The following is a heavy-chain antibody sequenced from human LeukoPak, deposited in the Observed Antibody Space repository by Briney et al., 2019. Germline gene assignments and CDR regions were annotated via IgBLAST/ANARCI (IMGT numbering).Heavy chain of an antibody. V-gene: IGHV3-21*01. CDR2: ISRSSSYI. J-gene: IGHJ4*02. D-gene: IGHD3-10*01. CDR1: GFTFSSYT. CDR3: ARGSTVIRGVSPAGDY. Sequence: GGSLRLSCAASGFTFSSYTMNWVRQAPGKGLEWVSSISRSSSYIYYADSMKGRFTISRDNAKNSLDLQMHSLRAEDTAVYYCARGSTVIRGVSPAGDYWGQGTLVTVSS.